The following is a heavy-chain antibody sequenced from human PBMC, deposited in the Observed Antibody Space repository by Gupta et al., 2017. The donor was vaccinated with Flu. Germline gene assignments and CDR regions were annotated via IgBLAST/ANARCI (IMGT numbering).Heavy chain of an antibody. J-gene: IGHJ4*02. CDR2: ISYDGSNK. Sequence: QAPGKGVEWVAVISYDGSNKYYADSVKGRFTISRDISKNTLYLHMNSLIAEDTAVYYCAKVSDAGGWFQADYWGQGTLVTVSS. CDR3: AKVSDAGGWFQADY. D-gene: IGHD3-10*01. V-gene: IGHV3-30*18.